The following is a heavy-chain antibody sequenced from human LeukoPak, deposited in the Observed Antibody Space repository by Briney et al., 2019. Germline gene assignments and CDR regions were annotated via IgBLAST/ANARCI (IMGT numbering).Heavy chain of an antibody. CDR1: GFTFTGYF. Sequence: GASVKVSCKTSGFTFTGYFSHWLRQAPGQGLEWMGWISAYNGHTNYAQKLQGRVTMTTDTSTSTAYMELRSLTSDDTAVYYCARDREYYDTKGDYWGQGTLVTVSS. CDR3: ARDREYYDTKGDY. J-gene: IGHJ4*02. CDR2: ISAYNGHT. V-gene: IGHV1-18*04. D-gene: IGHD3-22*01.